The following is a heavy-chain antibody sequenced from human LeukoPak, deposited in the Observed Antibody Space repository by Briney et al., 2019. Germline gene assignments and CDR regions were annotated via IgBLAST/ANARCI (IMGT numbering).Heavy chain of an antibody. CDR2: IYPGDSDT. V-gene: IGHV5-51*01. D-gene: IGHD3-10*01. CDR3: ARSAMVRGVSLDWFDP. J-gene: IGHJ5*02. CDR1: GYRFNSYC. Sequence: GESLKNSCKGSGYRFNSYCIGWVRQMPGKGLEWMGIIYPGDSDTRYSPSFQGQVTISVDKSIGTAYLQWSSLKASDTAIYYCARSAMVRGVSLDWFDPWGQGTLVTVSS.